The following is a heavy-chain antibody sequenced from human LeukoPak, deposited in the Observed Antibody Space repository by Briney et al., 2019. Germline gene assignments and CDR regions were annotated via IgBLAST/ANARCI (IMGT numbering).Heavy chain of an antibody. D-gene: IGHD3-10*01. CDR2: ISSSSSYI. J-gene: IGHJ4*02. CDR1: GFTFSSYS. V-gene: IGHV3-21*01. CDR3: ARGLDYYGSGTLWGYYFDY. Sequence: GGSLRLSCAASGFTFSSYSMNWVRQAPGKGLEWVSSISSSSSYIYYADSVKGRFTISRDNAKNSLYLQMNSLRAEDTAVYYCARGLDYYGSGTLWGYYFDYWGQGTLVTVSS.